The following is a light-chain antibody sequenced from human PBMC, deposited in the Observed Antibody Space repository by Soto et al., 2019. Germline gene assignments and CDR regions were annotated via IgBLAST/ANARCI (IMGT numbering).Light chain of an antibody. Sequence: EIMLTQTPGTLSSSPGERATLSCRASQSIDNRYLAWYQHKPGQAPRLLIYATSSRATGIPDRFGGSGSGTDFTLTINRLEPEDFAVYYCQQYFGSSWTFGQGTKVDIK. V-gene: IGKV3-20*01. CDR2: ATS. CDR1: QSIDNRY. CDR3: QQYFGSSWT. J-gene: IGKJ1*01.